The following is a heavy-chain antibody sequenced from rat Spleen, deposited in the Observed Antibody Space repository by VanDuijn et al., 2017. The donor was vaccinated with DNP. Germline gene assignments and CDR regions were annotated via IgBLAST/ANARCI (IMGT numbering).Heavy chain of an antibody. V-gene: IGHV3-1*01. CDR3: XXXLXXXGYXXXWYXXX. J-gene: IGHJ1*01. CDR1: GYSITSNY. CDR2: ISYSGFT. Sequence: EVQLQESGPGLVKPSQSLSLTCSVTGYSITSNYWAWIRKFPGNKIEWMGYISYSGFTGYNPSLKSRISIARDTSKNQFFLQLISVTXXDTXTXYCXXXLXXXGYXXXWYXXXWGPGXXXTVXS. D-gene: IGHD1-11*01.